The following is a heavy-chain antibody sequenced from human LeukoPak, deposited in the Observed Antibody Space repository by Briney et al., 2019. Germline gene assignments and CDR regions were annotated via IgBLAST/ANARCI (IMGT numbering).Heavy chain of an antibody. CDR1: GYTFTSYD. V-gene: IGHV1-8*01. CDR2: MNPNSGNT. D-gene: IGHD2-2*01. CDR3: ARAKAHAYAYYYYGTDV. J-gene: IGHJ6*02. Sequence: ASVKVSSKASGYTFTSYDINWVRQATGQGLEWMGWMNPNSGNTGYAQKFQGRVTMTRNTSISTAYMELSSLRSEDTAVYYCARAKAHAYAYYYYGTDVWGQGTTVTVSS.